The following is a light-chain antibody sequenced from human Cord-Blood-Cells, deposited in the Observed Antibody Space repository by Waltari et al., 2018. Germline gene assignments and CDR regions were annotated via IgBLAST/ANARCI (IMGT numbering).Light chain of an antibody. CDR3: EQRSNWPPRYA. CDR2: DAS. J-gene: IGKJ2*01. V-gene: IGKV3-11*01. CDR1: QRVSSY. Sequence: EIVLTHSPAPLSLSPGERGTLSCRARQRVSSYLAWYQQKPGQAPRLLIYDASNRATGIPARFSGSGPETDFTLTISSLEHEDLAVYYGEQRSNWPPRYALGQGTKLAIK.